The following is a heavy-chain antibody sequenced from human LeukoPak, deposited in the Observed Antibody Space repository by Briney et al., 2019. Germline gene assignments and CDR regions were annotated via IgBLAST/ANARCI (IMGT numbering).Heavy chain of an antibody. D-gene: IGHD2-8*01. CDR1: GFTLSSYG. Sequence: PGRSLRLSCAASGFTLSSYGMHWVRQAPGKGLEWVAVIWYDGSNKEYADSVKGRFTISRDNSKNTLYLEMNSLRAEDTAVYFCARENGHFNYWGQGTLVTVSS. CDR3: ARENGHFNY. CDR2: IWYDGSNK. V-gene: IGHV3-33*01. J-gene: IGHJ4*02.